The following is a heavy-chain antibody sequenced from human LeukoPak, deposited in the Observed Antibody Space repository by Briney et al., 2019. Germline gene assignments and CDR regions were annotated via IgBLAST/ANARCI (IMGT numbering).Heavy chain of an antibody. J-gene: IGHJ4*02. D-gene: IGHD6-6*01. CDR2: IYYSGST. CDR1: GGSISSGGYY. Sequence: PSETLSLTCTVSGGSISSGGYYWSWIRQHPGKGLEWIGYIYYSGSTYYNPSLKSRVTISVDTSKNQFSLKLSSVTAADTAVYYCAREEGYSSSSYGGFDYWGQGTLVTVSS. CDR3: AREEGYSSSSYGGFDY. V-gene: IGHV4-31*03.